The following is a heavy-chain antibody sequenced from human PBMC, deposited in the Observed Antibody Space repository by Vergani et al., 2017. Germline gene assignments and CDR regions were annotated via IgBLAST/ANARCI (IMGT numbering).Heavy chain of an antibody. CDR1: GGSISSSSYY. Sequence: QLQLQESGPGLVKPSETLSLTCTVSGGSISSSSYYWGWIRQPPGKGLEWIGSIYYSGSTYYNPSLKSRVTISVDTSKNQFSLKLSSVTAADAAVYYCARGSQYYGSGVPLGDVWGKGTTVTVSS. V-gene: IGHV4-39*01. CDR2: IYYSGST. J-gene: IGHJ6*04. CDR3: ARGSQYYGSGVPLGDV. D-gene: IGHD3-10*01.